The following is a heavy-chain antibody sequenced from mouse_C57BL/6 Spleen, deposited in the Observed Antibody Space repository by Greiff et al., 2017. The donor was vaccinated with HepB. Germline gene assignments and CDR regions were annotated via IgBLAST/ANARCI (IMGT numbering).Heavy chain of an antibody. J-gene: IGHJ3*01. Sequence: QVQLKESGAELVRPGTSVKVSCKASGYAFTNYLIEWVKQRPGQGLEWIGVINPGSGGTNYNEKFKGKATLTADKSSSTAYMQLSSLTSEDSAVYFCARGRAYYSNYTLFAYWGQGTLVTVSA. CDR1: GYAFTNYL. CDR3: ARGRAYYSNYTLFAY. D-gene: IGHD2-5*01. CDR2: INPGSGGT. V-gene: IGHV1-54*01.